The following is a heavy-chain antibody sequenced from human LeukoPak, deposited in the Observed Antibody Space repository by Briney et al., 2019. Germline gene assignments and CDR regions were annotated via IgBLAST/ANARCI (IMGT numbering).Heavy chain of an antibody. Sequence: GGSLRLSCAASGFTFSTYAMSWVRQGPGKGLEWVSGIISGSGGTTYYADSVKGRFTVSRDNSENTLYLQMNTLRAEDTAVYYCAKRTSGSSGYDYWGQGTLVTVSS. D-gene: IGHD3-22*01. CDR1: GFTFSTYA. CDR2: IISGSGGTT. V-gene: IGHV3-23*01. CDR3: AKRTSGSSGYDY. J-gene: IGHJ4*02.